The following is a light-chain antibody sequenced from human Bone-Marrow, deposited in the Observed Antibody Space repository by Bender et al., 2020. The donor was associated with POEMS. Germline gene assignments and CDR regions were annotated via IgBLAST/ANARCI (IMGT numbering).Light chain of an antibody. CDR1: NIGSKS. Sequence: SYVLTQPPSVSVAPGQTARITCGGNNIGSKSVHWYQQKAGQAPALVVYDDSDRPPGIPGRFSGSKSGTSASLAITGLQTGDEADYYCVTWDSSLSAWVFGGGTKLTVL. J-gene: IGLJ3*02. V-gene: IGLV3-21*02. CDR2: DDS. CDR3: VTWDSSLSAWV.